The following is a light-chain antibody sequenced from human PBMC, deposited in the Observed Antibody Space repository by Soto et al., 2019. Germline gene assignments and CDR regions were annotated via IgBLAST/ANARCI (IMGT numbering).Light chain of an antibody. CDR3: QTYNSAPST. J-gene: IGKJ1*01. Sequence: DIQMTQSPSSLSASVGDRVTITCRASQGISNYLAWYQQKPGKVPKLLIYAASTLQSGVPSRFSGSGSWTDFTLTISSLQPEAVAPSDCQTYNSAPSTFGQGTKVEIK. CDR1: QGISNY. CDR2: AAS. V-gene: IGKV1-27*01.